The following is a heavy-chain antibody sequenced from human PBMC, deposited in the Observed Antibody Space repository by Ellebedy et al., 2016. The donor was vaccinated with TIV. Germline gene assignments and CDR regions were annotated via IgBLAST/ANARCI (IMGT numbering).Heavy chain of an antibody. D-gene: IGHD2-15*01. Sequence: SETLSLTCTVSGGSISSSSSYWGWIRQPPGKGLEWIGSIYYSGSTYYNPSLKSRVTISVDTSKNQFSLKLSSVTAADTAVYYCARAGGCSGGSCYSGMDVWGQGTTVTVSS. V-gene: IGHV4-39*07. CDR2: IYYSGST. CDR1: GGSISSSSSY. J-gene: IGHJ6*02. CDR3: ARAGGCSGGSCYSGMDV.